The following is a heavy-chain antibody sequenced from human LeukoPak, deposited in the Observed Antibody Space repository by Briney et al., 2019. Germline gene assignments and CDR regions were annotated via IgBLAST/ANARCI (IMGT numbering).Heavy chain of an antibody. CDR2: ISGSGDTT. CDR1: GFTFSSYA. V-gene: IGHV3-23*01. CDR3: AREADTFDY. J-gene: IGHJ4*02. D-gene: IGHD6-19*01. Sequence: GGSLRLSCAASGFTFSSYAMTWVRQTPGKGLEWVSVISGSGDTTYYADSVKGRFTISRDNSKNTLYLQMNSLRAEDTAVYYCAREADTFDYWGQGTLVTVSS.